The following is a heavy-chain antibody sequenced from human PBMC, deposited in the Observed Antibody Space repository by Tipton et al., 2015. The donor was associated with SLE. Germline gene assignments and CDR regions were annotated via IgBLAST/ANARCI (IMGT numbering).Heavy chain of an antibody. CDR1: GGSISSGSYY. V-gene: IGHV4-61*02. J-gene: IGHJ4*02. CDR2: IYTSGST. CDR3: ASGGLTGVPGIAATVSQNYFDS. Sequence: LRLSCTVSGGSISSGSYYWSWIRQPAGKGLEWIGRIYTSGSTNYNPSLKSRVTISVDTSKNQFSLRLTSVTAADTAVYYCASGGLTGVPGIAATVSQNYFDSWGQGTLVTVSS. D-gene: IGHD6-13*01.